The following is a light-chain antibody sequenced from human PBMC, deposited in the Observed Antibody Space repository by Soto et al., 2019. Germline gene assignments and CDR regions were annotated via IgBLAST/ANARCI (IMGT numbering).Light chain of an antibody. V-gene: IGKV1-9*01. J-gene: IGKJ5*01. Sequence: IQLTQSPSSLSASVGDRVTITCRASQGISTYLAWYQQKPGKAPKLLIFAASTLHSGVPSRFSGSGSGTDFTLTISSLQPEDFAISYCQQLNSYPITFGQGTRLEIK. CDR2: AAS. CDR3: QQLNSYPIT. CDR1: QGISTY.